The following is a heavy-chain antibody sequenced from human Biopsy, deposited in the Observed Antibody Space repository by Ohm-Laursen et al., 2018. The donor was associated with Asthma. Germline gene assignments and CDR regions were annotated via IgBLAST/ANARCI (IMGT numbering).Heavy chain of an antibody. CDR2: INTNTGNP. D-gene: IGHD3-16*01. CDR3: ARMISYYREMRDPFFDY. J-gene: IGHJ4*02. V-gene: IGHV7-4-1*02. Sequence: GASVKVSCNASGYTVTRYAINWVRQAPGQGLEWMGWINTNTGNPTYAQGFTGRFVFSLDTSVNTAHLQISNLKAEDTAVYFCARMISYYREMRDPFFDYWGQGTLVTVSS. CDR1: GYTVTRYA.